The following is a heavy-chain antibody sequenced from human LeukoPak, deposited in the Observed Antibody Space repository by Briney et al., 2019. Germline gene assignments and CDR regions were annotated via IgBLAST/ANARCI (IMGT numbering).Heavy chain of an antibody. CDR3: ARRVGAINY. D-gene: IGHD1-26*01. V-gene: IGHV4-34*01. Sequence: SETLSLTCAVYGGSFSGYYWSWIRQPPGKGLEWIGEINHSGSTNYNPSLKSRVTISVDTSKNQFSLKLSSVTAADTAVYYCARRVGAINYWGQGTLVTVSS. J-gene: IGHJ4*02. CDR1: GGSFSGYY. CDR2: INHSGST.